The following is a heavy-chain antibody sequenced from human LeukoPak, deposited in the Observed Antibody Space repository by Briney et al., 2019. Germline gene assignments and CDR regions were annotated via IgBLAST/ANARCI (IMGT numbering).Heavy chain of an antibody. V-gene: IGHV3-7*01. Sequence: GGSLRLSCAASGFTFRTYWMNWVRQAPGKGLEWLANIKQDGSVIHYVDSVKGRFTVSRDNAKNSLYLQMNSLRAEDTAVYYCAKRSGSPRPEYFDYWGQGTRVTVSS. CDR2: IKQDGSVI. J-gene: IGHJ4*02. CDR3: AKRSGSPRPEYFDY. D-gene: IGHD1-14*01. CDR1: GFTFRTYW.